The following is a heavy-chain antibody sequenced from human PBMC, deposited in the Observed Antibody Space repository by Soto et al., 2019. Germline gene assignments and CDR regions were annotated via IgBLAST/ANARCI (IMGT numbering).Heavy chain of an antibody. J-gene: IGHJ4*02. CDR1: GYTFSSYW. CDR2: IDPGDSNT. V-gene: IGHV5-51*01. Sequence: GESLKISCKGSGYTFSSYWIVWVRQMPGKGLEWVGIIDPGDSNTRYSPSFQGQVTISADKSIKTAYLQWSSLRPSDTAMYYCARLYYYDSRGYYPLDYWGQGTLVTVSS. D-gene: IGHD3-22*01. CDR3: ARLYYYDSRGYYPLDY.